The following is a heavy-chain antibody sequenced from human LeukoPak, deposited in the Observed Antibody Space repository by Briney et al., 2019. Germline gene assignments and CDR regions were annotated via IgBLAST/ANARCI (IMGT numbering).Heavy chain of an antibody. CDR1: GFTFTNQA. Sequence: GGSLRLSCAASGFTFTNQAMSWVRQAPGKGLEWVSAISGSGGSTYYADSVEGRFTISRDNSKNTLYLQMNSLRAEDTAVYYCAKELRYFDRPYDYWGQGTLVTASS. J-gene: IGHJ4*02. D-gene: IGHD3-9*01. V-gene: IGHV3-23*01. CDR2: ISGSGGST. CDR3: AKELRYFDRPYDY.